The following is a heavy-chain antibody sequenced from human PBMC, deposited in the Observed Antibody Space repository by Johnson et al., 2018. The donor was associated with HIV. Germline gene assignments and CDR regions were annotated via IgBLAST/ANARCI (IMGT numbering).Heavy chain of an antibody. D-gene: IGHD1-26*01. V-gene: IGHV3-7*01. J-gene: IGHJ3*02. CDR3: ASEAGPDIVGAADDAFDI. CDR2: IKQDGSEK. Sequence: MMLVESGGGLVQPGGSLRLSCAASGFSFDSHAINWVRQAPGKGLEWVANIKQDGSEKYYVDSVKGRFTISRDNAKNSLYLQMNSLRAEDTAVYYCASEAGPDIVGAADDAFDIWGQGTMVTVSS. CDR1: GFSFDSHA.